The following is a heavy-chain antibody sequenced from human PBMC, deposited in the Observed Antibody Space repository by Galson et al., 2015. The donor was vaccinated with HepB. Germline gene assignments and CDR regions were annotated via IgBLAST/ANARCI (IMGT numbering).Heavy chain of an antibody. CDR3: ARDEEIVVVPAAPIYYYYYGMDV. Sequence: SVKVSCKASGYTFTSYAMHWVRQAPGQRLEWMGWINAGNGNTKYSQKFQGRVTITRDTSASTAYMELSSLRSEDTAVYYCARDEEIVVVPAAPIYYYYYGMDVWGQGTTVTVSS. J-gene: IGHJ6*02. CDR1: GYTFTSYA. V-gene: IGHV1-3*01. CDR2: INAGNGNT. D-gene: IGHD2-2*01.